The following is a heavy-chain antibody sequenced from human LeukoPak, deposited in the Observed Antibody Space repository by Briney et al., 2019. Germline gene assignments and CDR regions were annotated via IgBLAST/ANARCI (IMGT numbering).Heavy chain of an antibody. CDR2: ISYDGSNK. V-gene: IGHV3-30*04. D-gene: IGHD3-9*01. CDR1: GFTFSSYA. Sequence: PGRSLRLSCAASGFTFSSYAMHWVRQAPGKGLEWVAVISYDGSNKYYADSVKGRFTISRDNSKNTLYLQMNSLRAEDTAVYYCASVPRKGYDITGFDYWGQGTLVTVSS. CDR3: ASVPRKGYDITGFDY. J-gene: IGHJ4*02.